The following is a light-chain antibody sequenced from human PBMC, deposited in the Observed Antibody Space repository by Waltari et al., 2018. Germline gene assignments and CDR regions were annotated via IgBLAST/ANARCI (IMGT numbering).Light chain of an antibody. Sequence: SSELTQDPVVSVALGQTVRIPCQGDSLRRYHASWYQQKPGQAPVLVIYGQNNRPSGIADRFSGSTSGNTASLTITGAQAEDEADYYCDSRDSSGNHEVFGGGTKLTVL. CDR3: DSRDSSGNHEV. V-gene: IGLV3-19*01. J-gene: IGLJ2*01. CDR1: SLRRYH. CDR2: GQN.